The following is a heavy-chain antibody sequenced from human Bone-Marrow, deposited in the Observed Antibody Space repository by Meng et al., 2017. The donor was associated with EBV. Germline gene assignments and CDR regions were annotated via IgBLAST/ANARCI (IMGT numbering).Heavy chain of an antibody. CDR2: ISHSGST. J-gene: IGHJ2*01. Sequence: QGQVEESGPGLVKPSGTLSLTGACLGGSISISYWWSWVRQPPGKGLEWMGEISHSGSTNYNPSLKSRVTISVDKSKNQFSLKLNSVTAADTAVYYCATDRAVAGHRYFDLWGRGTLVTVSS. V-gene: IGHV4-4*02. CDR1: GGSISISYW. D-gene: IGHD6-19*01. CDR3: ATDRAVAGHRYFDL.